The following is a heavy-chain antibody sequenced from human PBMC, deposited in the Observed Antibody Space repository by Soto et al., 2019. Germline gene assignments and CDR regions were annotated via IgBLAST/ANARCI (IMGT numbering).Heavy chain of an antibody. CDR3: ARRAEFYVWGSYSSSNYYAMDV. J-gene: IGHJ6*02. Sequence: QVQLVESGGGVVQPGRSLRLSCGASGFTFSTYAMHWVRQAPGKGLEWVAVTSYDESSTYYADSVKGRFTISRDNSKNVLYLQRNSLTTEDKAGYYCARRAEFYVWGSYSSSNYYAMDVWGQGTTVFVSS. V-gene: IGHV3-30-3*01. D-gene: IGHD3-16*01. CDR1: GFTFSTYA. CDR2: TSYDESST.